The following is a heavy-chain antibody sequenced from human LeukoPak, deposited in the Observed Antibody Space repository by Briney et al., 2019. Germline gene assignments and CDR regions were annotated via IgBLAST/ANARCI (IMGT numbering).Heavy chain of an antibody. CDR2: IYHSGST. Sequence: SETLSLTCTVSGGSISSSSYYWGWIRQPPGKGLEWIGSIYHSGSTNYNPSLKSRVTISVDKSKNQFSLKLSSVTAADTAVYYCARALSRITPWLDYWGQGTLVTVSS. J-gene: IGHJ4*02. CDR1: GGSISSSSYY. CDR3: ARALSRITPWLDY. V-gene: IGHV4-39*07. D-gene: IGHD1-14*01.